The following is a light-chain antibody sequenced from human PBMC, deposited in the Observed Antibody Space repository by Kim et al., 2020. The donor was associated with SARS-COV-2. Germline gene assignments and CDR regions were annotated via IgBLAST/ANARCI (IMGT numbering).Light chain of an antibody. CDR3: QQRNNWPPAVT. V-gene: IGKV3-11*01. Sequence: PGERAILSCRASQTIGISLDWYQHKLGQAPRLLIYDAANRAAGIPDRFSGGGSGTDFTLTISSLEPEDFAIYYCQQRNNWPPAVTFGGGTKVDIK. J-gene: IGKJ4*01. CDR2: DAA. CDR1: QTIGIS.